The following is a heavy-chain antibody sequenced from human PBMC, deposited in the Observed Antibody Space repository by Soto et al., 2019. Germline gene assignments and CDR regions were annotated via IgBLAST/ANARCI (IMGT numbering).Heavy chain of an antibody. D-gene: IGHD5-18*01. J-gene: IGHJ4*02. CDR1: GLSFSRYW. CDR2: INSDGRRT. CDR3: ARSGYSYGFDY. Sequence: LRLSCAASGLSFSRYWMHWVRQVSGKGLLWVSEINSDGRRTSHADSVKGRFTISRDNAKNTLYLQMNSLRAEDTAVYYCARSGYSYGFDYWGQGIMVTVSS. V-gene: IGHV3-74*01.